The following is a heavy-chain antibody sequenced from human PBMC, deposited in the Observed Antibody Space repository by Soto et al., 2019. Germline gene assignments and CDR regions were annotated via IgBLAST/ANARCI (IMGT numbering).Heavy chain of an antibody. J-gene: IGHJ6*02. CDR2: IDPSDSYT. D-gene: IGHD3-10*01. CDR3: ASAYYYGSGSHPNSYYYYGMDV. CDR1: GYSFTSYW. V-gene: IGHV5-10-1*01. Sequence: PGESLKISCKGSGYSFTSYWISWVRQMPGKGLEWMGRIDPSDSYTNYSPSFQGHVTISADKSISTAYLQWSSLKASDTAMYYCASAYYYGSGSHPNSYYYYGMDVWGQGTTVTVSS.